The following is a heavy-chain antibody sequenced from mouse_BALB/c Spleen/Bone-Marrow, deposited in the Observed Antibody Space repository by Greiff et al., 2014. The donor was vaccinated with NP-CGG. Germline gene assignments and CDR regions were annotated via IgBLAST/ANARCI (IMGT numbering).Heavy chain of an antibody. Sequence: VQLQQSGAEQMQPGASVKISCKATDYTFSNYWIEWVKQRPGHGLEWIGEILPGNTNANYNEKFKGRATFTADTSSNTAYMQLSSLTSEDSAVYYCARGWYSMDDWGQGTSVTVSS. CDR3: ARGWYSMDD. CDR2: ILPGNTNA. J-gene: IGHJ4*01. V-gene: IGHV1-9*01. CDR1: DYTFSNYW.